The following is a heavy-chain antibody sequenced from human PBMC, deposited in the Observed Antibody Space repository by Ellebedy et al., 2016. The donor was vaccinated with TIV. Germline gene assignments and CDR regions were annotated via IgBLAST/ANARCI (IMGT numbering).Heavy chain of an antibody. CDR3: ALSGYRGYDRPV. J-gene: IGHJ3*01. D-gene: IGHD5-12*01. V-gene: IGHV3-33*03. CDR1: GFTFSAYG. Sequence: GGSLRLSXAASGFTFSAYGMHWVRQAPGKGLEWVAVIWYDGRNEKYADSVRGRFTISRDNSKNTLFLQMNNLRDEDTAIYYCALSGYRGYDRPVWGQGTMVTVSS. CDR2: IWYDGRNE.